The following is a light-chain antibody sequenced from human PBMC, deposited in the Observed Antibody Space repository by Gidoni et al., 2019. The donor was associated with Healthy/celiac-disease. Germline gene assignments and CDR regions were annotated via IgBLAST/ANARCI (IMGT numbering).Light chain of an antibody. V-gene: IGKV3-20*01. CDR1: QSVSSSY. J-gene: IGKJ1*01. CDR3: QQYGSSPRT. CDR2: GAS. Sequence: EIVMTQSPGTLSLSPGERATLSCRASQSVSSSYLAWYQQKPGQAPRLLIYGASSWATGIPDRFIGSGSGTDFTLTISRLEPEDFAVYYCQQYGSSPRTFGQGTKLEIK.